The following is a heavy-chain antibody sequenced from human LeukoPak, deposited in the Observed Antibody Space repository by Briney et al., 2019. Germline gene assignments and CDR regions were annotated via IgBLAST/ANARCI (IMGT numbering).Heavy chain of an antibody. CDR2: IYTSGST. D-gene: IGHD3-10*01. V-gene: IGHV4-4*07. CDR3: ARVAAPRGVTLRYYYYMDV. CDR1: GGSISSYY. J-gene: IGHJ6*03. Sequence: SETLSLTCTVSGGSISSYYWSWIRQPAGKGLEWIGRIYTSGSTNYNPSLKRRVTMSVDTSKNQFSLKLSSVTAADTAVYYCARVAAPRGVTLRYYYYMDVWGKGTTVTVSS.